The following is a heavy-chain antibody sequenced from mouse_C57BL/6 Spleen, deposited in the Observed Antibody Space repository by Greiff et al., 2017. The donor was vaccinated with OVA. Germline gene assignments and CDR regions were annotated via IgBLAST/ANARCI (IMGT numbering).Heavy chain of an antibody. CDR1: GYAFSSSW. V-gene: IGHV1-82*01. CDR3: ARSTYDYFWYFDV. D-gene: IGHD2-4*01. CDR2: IYPGDGDT. Sequence: VQLQQSGPELVKPGASVKISCKASGYAFSSSWMNWVKQRPGKGLEWIGRIYPGDGDTNYNGKFKGKATLTADKSSSTAYMQLSSLTSEDSAVYFCARSTYDYFWYFDVWGTGTTVTVSS. J-gene: IGHJ1*03.